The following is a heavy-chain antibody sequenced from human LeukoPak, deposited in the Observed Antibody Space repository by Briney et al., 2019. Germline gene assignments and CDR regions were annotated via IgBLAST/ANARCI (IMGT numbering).Heavy chain of an antibody. CDR2: IYYSGST. CDR3: VRMEEGLGQCKSSGCYWLDP. D-gene: IGHD2-2*01. Sequence: SETLSLTCTVSGGSISSYYWSWIRQPPGKGLEWIGYIYYSGSTYYNPSLKSRVTFSVDTPKNQFSLKLKSVTAADTAVYYCVRMEEGLGQCKSSGCYWLDPWGQGTLVTVSS. J-gene: IGHJ5*02. V-gene: IGHV4-59*01. CDR1: GGSISSYY.